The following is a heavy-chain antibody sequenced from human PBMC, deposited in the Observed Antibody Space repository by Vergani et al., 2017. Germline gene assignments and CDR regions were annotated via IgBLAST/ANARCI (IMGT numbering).Heavy chain of an antibody. CDR2: IWYDGSNE. CDR1: GFTFSSYG. CDR3: ARDRGGSYADF. Sequence: QVQLVESGGGVVQPGRSLRLSCAASGFTFSSYGMHWVRQAPGKGLEWVAIIWYDGSNEHYAESVKGRFTISRDTSKNTLYLQMNSLRVEDTAVYYCARDRGGSYADFWGQGTLVTVSS. J-gene: IGHJ4*02. D-gene: IGHD1-26*01. V-gene: IGHV3-33*01.